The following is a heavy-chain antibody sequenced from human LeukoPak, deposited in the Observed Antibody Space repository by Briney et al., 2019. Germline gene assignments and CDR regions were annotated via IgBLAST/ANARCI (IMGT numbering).Heavy chain of an antibody. CDR1: GFTVSSNY. CDR2: IYSGGST. CDR3: AKFDFWSGYYTGKWDY. Sequence: AGGSLRFSCAASGFTVSSNYMSWVRQAPGKGLEWVSVIYSGGSTYYADSVKGRFTISRDNSKNTLYLQMNSLRAEDTALYYCAKFDFWSGYYTGKWDYWGQGTLVTVSS. V-gene: IGHV3-53*01. D-gene: IGHD3-3*01. J-gene: IGHJ4*02.